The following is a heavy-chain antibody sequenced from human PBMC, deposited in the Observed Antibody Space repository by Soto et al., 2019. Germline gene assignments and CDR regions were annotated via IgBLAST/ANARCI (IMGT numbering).Heavy chain of an antibody. CDR3: ARDPGGRLNTGNWFDP. CDR1: GYPISSGYY. V-gene: IGHV4-38-2*02. Sequence: SETLSLTCAVSGYPISSGYYWGWIRQPPGKGLEWIGSIYHSGSTYYNPSLKSRVTISVDTSKNQFSLKLSSVTAADTAVYYCARDPGGRLNTGNWFDPWGQGTLVTVSS. J-gene: IGHJ5*02. D-gene: IGHD4-17*01. CDR2: IYHSGST.